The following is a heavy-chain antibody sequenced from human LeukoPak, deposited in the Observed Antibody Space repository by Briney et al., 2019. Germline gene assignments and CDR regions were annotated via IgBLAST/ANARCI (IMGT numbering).Heavy chain of an antibody. V-gene: IGHV3-53*01. Sequence: GGSLRLSCAASGFTFSSNYMSWVRQAPGKGLEWVSVIYSGGSTYYADSVKGRFTISRDNSKNTLYLQMNSLRAGDTAVYYCARASARPRYYFDYWGQGTLVTVSS. J-gene: IGHJ4*02. CDR1: GFTFSSNY. D-gene: IGHD6-6*01. CDR3: ARASARPRYYFDY. CDR2: IYSGGST.